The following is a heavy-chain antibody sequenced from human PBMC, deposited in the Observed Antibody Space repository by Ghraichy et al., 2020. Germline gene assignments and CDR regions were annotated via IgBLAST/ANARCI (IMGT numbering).Heavy chain of an antibody. CDR2: INHSGST. CDR1: GGSFSGYY. CDR3: VFCGGDCSFDY. J-gene: IGHJ4*02. Sequence: SETLSLTCAVYGGSFSGYYWSWIRQPPGKGLEWIGEINHSGSTNYNPSLKSRVTISVDTSKNQFSLKLSSVTAADTAVYYCVFCGGDCSFDYWGQGTLVTVSS. D-gene: IGHD2-21*01. V-gene: IGHV4-34*01.